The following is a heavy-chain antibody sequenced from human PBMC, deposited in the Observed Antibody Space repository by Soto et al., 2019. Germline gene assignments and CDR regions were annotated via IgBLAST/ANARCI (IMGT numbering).Heavy chain of an antibody. CDR3: ARAIGRITMVRGVILEDAFDI. CDR2: IYYTGTT. Sequence: SETLSLTCTVSGGSISRYYWSWIRQPPGKGLEWIGYIYYTGTTTYNPSIKSRVTISVDSSKNQFSLNLTSVSAADTAVYYCARAIGRITMVRGVILEDAFDIWGQGTMVTVS. D-gene: IGHD3-10*01. CDR1: GGSISRYY. V-gene: IGHV4-59*08. J-gene: IGHJ3*02.